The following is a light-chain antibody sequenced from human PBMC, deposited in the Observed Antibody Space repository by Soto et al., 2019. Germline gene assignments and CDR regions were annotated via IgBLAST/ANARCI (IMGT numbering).Light chain of an antibody. CDR1: QSLVYSDGNTY. CDR3: MQTTHWPRT. CDR2: KVS. V-gene: IGKV2-30*01. J-gene: IGKJ1*01. Sequence: DVVMTQSPLSLPVTLGQPASISCRSSQSLVYSDGNTYLNWFHQRPGQSPRRLIYKVSNRDSGVPDRFSGSGSDTDFTQQTSRVEADDVGVYYYMQTTHWPRTFGQGTKVEFK.